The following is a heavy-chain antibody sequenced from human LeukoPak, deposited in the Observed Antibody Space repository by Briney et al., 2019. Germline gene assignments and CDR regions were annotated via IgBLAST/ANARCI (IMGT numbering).Heavy chain of an antibody. Sequence: SETLSLTCTVSGGSISGYYWSWIRQPPGRGLEWIGFVYYSGSTSYNPSLKSRVTISVDASKSQFSLKLTSVTAADTAVYYCARGRGGGGGSNNWFDPWGQGTLVIVPS. CDR1: GGSISGYY. V-gene: IGHV4-59*01. J-gene: IGHJ5*02. D-gene: IGHD2-21*01. CDR2: VYYSGST. CDR3: ARGRGGGGGSNNWFDP.